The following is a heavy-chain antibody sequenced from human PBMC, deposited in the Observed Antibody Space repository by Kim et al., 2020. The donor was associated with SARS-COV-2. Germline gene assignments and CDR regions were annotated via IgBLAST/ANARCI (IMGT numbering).Heavy chain of an antibody. CDR1: GFTFSGSW. Sequence: GGSLRLSCAASGFTFSGSWMSWVRQAPNKGLEWVANIKQDGSDSYYVDSVKGRFTISRDNAKNSLYLQMNSLRVEDTALYYCATGGSYGVFWGQGTLVT. D-gene: IGHD5-18*01. V-gene: IGHV3-7*01. CDR2: IKQDGSDS. CDR3: ATGGSYGVF. J-gene: IGHJ4*02.